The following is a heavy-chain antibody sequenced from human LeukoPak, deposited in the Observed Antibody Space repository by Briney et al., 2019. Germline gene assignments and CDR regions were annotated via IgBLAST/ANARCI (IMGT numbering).Heavy chain of an antibody. V-gene: IGHV4-34*01. J-gene: IGHJ4*02. D-gene: IGHD6-19*01. CDR3: ASIAVAGTFDY. CDR2: INHSGST. Sequence: PSETLSLTCAVYGGSFSGYYWSWIRQPPGKGLEWIGEINHSGSTNYNPSLKSRVTISVDTSKNQFSLKLSSVTAADTAVYYCASIAVAGTFDYWGQGTLVTVSS. CDR1: GGSFSGYY.